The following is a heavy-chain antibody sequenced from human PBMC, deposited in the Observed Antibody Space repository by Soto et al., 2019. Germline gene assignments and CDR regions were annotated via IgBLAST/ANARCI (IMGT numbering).Heavy chain of an antibody. V-gene: IGHV1-2*02. D-gene: IGHD2-8*01. CDR1: GYTFSGFY. Sequence: QVQLVQSGAEVKKPGASVKVSCRTSGYTFSGFYIHWVRQAPGQGLELMGWIYPDSGGTDYAQKFKGRVTMTRDTSISTAYMELSRLRSDDTAVYYCRVTGVSEVDYWGQGTLVTVSS. J-gene: IGHJ4*02. CDR3: RVTGVSEVDY. CDR2: IYPDSGGT.